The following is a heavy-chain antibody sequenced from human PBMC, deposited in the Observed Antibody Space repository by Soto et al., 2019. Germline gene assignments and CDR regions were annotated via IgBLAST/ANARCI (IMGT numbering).Heavy chain of an antibody. V-gene: IGHV3-23*01. Sequence: EVQVLDSGGGLVQPGGSLRLSCAASGFTFSSYTMAWVRQAPGKGLEWVSSISGSGGSPYYADSVQGRFTISRDNYKNTVSLQMTSLRAEDTATYHCTKAICTGDDCYVPDYWGHGTLVIVSS. J-gene: IGHJ4*01. CDR2: ISGSGGSP. D-gene: IGHD2-21*01. CDR3: TKAICTGDDCYVPDY. CDR1: GFTFSSYT.